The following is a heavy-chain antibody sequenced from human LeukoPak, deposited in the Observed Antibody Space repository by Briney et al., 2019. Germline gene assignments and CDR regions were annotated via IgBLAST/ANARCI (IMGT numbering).Heavy chain of an antibody. D-gene: IGHD1-26*01. J-gene: IGHJ3*02. Sequence: SATLSLTCTVSGVSISNYDWSWIRQPPGKGLEWIGYMYYSGSTNYNPSLRSRVTISVDTAKNQFSLKLSSMTAADTAAYYCARRGGSPLGAFDIWGQGTMVTVSS. CDR3: ARRGGSPLGAFDI. CDR2: MYYSGST. CDR1: GVSISNYD. V-gene: IGHV4-59*01.